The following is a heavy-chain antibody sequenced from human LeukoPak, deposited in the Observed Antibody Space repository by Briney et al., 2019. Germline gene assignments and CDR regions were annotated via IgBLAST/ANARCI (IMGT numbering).Heavy chain of an antibody. V-gene: IGHV3-21*01. Sequence: GGSLRLSYAASGFTFSSYSIHWVRQAPGKGLEWVSSISSTSHYIYYADSVKGRFTISRDNAKNTLYLQMNSLRAEDTAVYYCARHSAGLGIDYWGQGTLVTVST. CDR1: GFTFSSYS. CDR3: ARHSAGLGIDY. CDR2: ISSTSHYI. J-gene: IGHJ4*02. D-gene: IGHD7-27*01.